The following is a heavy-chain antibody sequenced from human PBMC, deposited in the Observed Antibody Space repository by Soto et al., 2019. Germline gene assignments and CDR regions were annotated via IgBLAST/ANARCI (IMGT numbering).Heavy chain of an antibody. CDR2: IYYSGST. Sequence: XATLSLTCTVSGGSISSYYWSWIRQPPGKGLEWIGYIYYSGSTNYNPSLKSRVTISVDTSKNQFSLKLSSVTAADTAVYYCAGPLGGMGAFDIWGQGTMVTVSS. V-gene: IGHV4-59*01. J-gene: IGHJ3*02. D-gene: IGHD3-16*01. CDR3: AGPLGGMGAFDI. CDR1: GGSISSYY.